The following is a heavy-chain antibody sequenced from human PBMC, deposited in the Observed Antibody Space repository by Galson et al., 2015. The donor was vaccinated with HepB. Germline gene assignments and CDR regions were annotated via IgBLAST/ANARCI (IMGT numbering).Heavy chain of an antibody. CDR1: GYTLTELS. D-gene: IGHD3-3*01. CDR2: FDPEDGET. J-gene: IGHJ5*02. CDR3: ATTIVGGTIFWFDP. V-gene: IGHV1-24*01. Sequence: SVKVSCKVSGYTLTELSMHWVRQAPGKGLEWMGGFDPEDGETIYAQKFQGRVTMTEDTSTDTAYMELSSLRSEDTAVYYCATTIVGGTIFWFDPWGQGTLVTVSS.